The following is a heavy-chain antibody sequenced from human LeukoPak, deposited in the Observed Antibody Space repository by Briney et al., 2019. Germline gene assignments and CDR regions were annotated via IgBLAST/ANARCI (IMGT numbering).Heavy chain of an antibody. CDR3: AKDAMVRGVIIPFDY. D-gene: IGHD3-10*01. Sequence: GRSLRLSCAASGFTFSSYGMHWVRQAPGKGLEWVAVISYDGSNKYYADSVKGRFTISRDNSKNTLYLQMNSLRAEDTAVYYCAKDAMVRGVIIPFDYWGQGTLVTVSS. V-gene: IGHV3-30*18. J-gene: IGHJ4*02. CDR1: GFTFSSYG. CDR2: ISYDGSNK.